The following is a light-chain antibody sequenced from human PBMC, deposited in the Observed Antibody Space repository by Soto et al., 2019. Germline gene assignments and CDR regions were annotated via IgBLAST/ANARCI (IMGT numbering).Light chain of an antibody. Sequence: QSALTQPASVSGSPGQSITISCTGTSSDVGSYNYVSWYQQHPGKAPKLMIYEVSDRPSGISRRFSGSKSGNTASLTISRLQTEDEDDYYCSSYTSSSTLFGTGTKLTVL. CDR1: SSDVGSYNY. CDR3: SSYTSSSTL. V-gene: IGLV2-14*01. J-gene: IGLJ1*01. CDR2: EVS.